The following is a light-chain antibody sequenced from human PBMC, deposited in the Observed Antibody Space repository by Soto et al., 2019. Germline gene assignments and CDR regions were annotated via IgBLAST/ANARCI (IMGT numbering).Light chain of an antibody. V-gene: IGKV1-5*03. CDR3: QQYNSYSPYT. CDR2: KAS. CDR1: QSISSW. Sequence: DIQMTQSPSTLSASVGDRVIITCRDSQSISSWLAWYQQKPGKAPKLLIYKASSLQSGVPSRFSGSGSGTEFTLTISSLQPDDFATYYCQQYNSYSPYTFGQGTKLEIK. J-gene: IGKJ2*01.